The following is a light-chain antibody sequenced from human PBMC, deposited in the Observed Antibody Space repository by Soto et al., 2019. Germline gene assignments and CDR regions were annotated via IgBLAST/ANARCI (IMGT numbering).Light chain of an antibody. J-gene: IGKJ2*01. Sequence: DIVMTQSPDSLAVSLGERATINCKSSQSVLYSSNNKNYLAWYQQKPVQPPKLLIYWASTRESGVPDRFSGSGSGTDVTLTISSLQAEDVAVYYCQQYYSTPPMYTFGQGTKLEIK. V-gene: IGKV4-1*01. CDR2: WAS. CDR3: QQYYSTPPMYT. CDR1: QSVLYSSNNKNY.